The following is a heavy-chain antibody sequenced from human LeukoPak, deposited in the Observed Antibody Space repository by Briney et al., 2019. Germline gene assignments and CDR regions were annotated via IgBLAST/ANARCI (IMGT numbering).Heavy chain of an antibody. CDR3: ARDYYDDYYYYGMDV. D-gene: IGHD3-22*01. J-gene: IGHJ6*02. Sequence: GGSLRLSCAASGFTFSSYWMSWVRQAPGKGLEWVANIKQDGSEKYYVDSVKGRFTISRDNAKNSLYLQMNSLRAEDTAVYYCARDYYDDYYYYGMDVWGQGTTVTVSS. CDR2: IKQDGSEK. V-gene: IGHV3-7*01. CDR1: GFTFSSYW.